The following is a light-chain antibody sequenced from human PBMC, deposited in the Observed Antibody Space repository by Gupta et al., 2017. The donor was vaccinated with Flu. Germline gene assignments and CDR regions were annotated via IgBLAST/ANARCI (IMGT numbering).Light chain of an antibody. CDR1: QNVNNNY. Sequence: ENVLTQSPGTLSLSPGDRATLSFRASQNVNNNYLAWYQQKRGQPPRLLIYGASSRATGIPDRFSGSGSGTDFTLTISRLEPEDFGVYYCQQVGSSPYTFGQGTKVEIK. CDR2: GAS. V-gene: IGKV3-20*01. J-gene: IGKJ2*01. CDR3: QQVGSSPYT.